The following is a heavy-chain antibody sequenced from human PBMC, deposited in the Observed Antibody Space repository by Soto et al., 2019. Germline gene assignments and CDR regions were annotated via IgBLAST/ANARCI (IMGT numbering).Heavy chain of an antibody. CDR2: ITSSGGNA. V-gene: IGHV3-11*01. Sequence: SLRLSCAASGVSFKDYYMTWMRQTLEKALEWISTITSSGGNAYYAASVKRRMTISRINAHNSLYLQMMGLRADTAAVYYLVKAMDTNYVNYCVLWG. D-gene: IGHD3-16*01. J-gene: IGHJ2*01. CDR3: VKAMDTNYVNYCVL. CDR1: GVSFKDYY.